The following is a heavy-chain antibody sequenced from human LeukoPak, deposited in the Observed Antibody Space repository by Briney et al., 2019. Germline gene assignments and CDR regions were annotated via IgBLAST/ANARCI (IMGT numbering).Heavy chain of an antibody. J-gene: IGHJ6*02. D-gene: IGHD6-6*01. CDR3: ARMGDYSSLDV. Sequence: SETLSLTCTVSGXSISSSSYYWGWIRQPPRKGLEWIGSISYSASISYNPSLKSRITISVDTSKNQFSLKLNSVTAADTAVYYCARMGDYSSLDVWGQGTTVTVSS. V-gene: IGHV4-39*01. CDR1: GXSISSSSYY. CDR2: ISYSASI.